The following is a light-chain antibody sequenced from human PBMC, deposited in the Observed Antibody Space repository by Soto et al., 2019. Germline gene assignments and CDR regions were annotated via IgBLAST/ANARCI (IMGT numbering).Light chain of an antibody. CDR1: QSVSNNY. J-gene: IGKJ3*01. Sequence: IVLTQSPGTLSLSPGERATLSCRASQSVSNNYLAWYQQKPGQAPRLLIYGACTRATGIPARFSGSGSGTEFTLTISRLEPEDSAVYYCQQYSHSQMFCPGTKVDI. V-gene: IGKV3-20*01. CDR3: QQYSHSQM. CDR2: GAC.